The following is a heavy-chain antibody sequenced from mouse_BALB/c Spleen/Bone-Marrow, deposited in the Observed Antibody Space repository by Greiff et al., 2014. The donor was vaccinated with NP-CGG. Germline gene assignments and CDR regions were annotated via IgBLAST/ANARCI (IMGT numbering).Heavy chain of an antibody. V-gene: IGHV1-14*01. CDR2: INPYNDGT. CDR3: AREGVDYFDY. CDR1: GYTFTSYV. Sequence: LVESGPELVKPGASVKMSCKASGYTFTSYVMHWVKQKPGQGLEWIGYINPYNDGTKYNEKFKGKATLTSDKSSSTAYMELSSLTSEDSGVYYCAREGVDYFDYWGQGTTLTVSS. J-gene: IGHJ2*01.